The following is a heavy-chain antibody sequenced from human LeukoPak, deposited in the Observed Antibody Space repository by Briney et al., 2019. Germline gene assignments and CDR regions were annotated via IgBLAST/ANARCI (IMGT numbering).Heavy chain of an antibody. D-gene: IGHD4-17*01. J-gene: IGHJ4*02. CDR2: IYTSGST. CDR1: GGSISSGSYY. Sequence: SETLSLTCTVSGGSISSGSYYWSWIRQPAGKGLEWIGRIYTSGSTNYNPSLKGRVTISVDTSKNQFSLKLSSVTAADTAVYYCARNGYYSVDYWGQGTLVTVSS. V-gene: IGHV4-61*02. CDR3: ARNGYYSVDY.